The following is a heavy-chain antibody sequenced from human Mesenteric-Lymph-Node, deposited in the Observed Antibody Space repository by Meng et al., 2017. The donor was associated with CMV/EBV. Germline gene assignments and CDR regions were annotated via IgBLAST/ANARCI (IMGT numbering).Heavy chain of an antibody. D-gene: IGHD2-2*01. Sequence: GESLKISCAASGFTFSTYVINWVRQTPGKGLEWVSSISASSHSIYYADSVMGRFTISRDNAKNSVYLQMNTLRAEDTAVYYCAKEGVVVPSTVLWFDPRGQGALVTVSS. CDR2: ISASSHSI. CDR1: GFTFSTYV. V-gene: IGHV3-21*01. J-gene: IGHJ5*02. CDR3: AKEGVVVPSTVLWFDP.